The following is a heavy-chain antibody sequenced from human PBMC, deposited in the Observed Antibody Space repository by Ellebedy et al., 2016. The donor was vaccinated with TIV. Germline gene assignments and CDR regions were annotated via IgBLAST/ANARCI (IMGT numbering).Heavy chain of an antibody. J-gene: IGHJ4*02. V-gene: IGHV4-59*01. D-gene: IGHD2-21*02. CDR1: GGSISSYY. Sequence: SETLSLTXTVSGGSISSYYWSWIRRPPGKGLEWIGNIYYGGSTNYNPSLKSRVSISLDMSKNQFSLRLTSVTAADTAIYYCARGGDSTEFDYWGQGTLVTVSS. CDR3: ARGGDSTEFDY. CDR2: IYYGGST.